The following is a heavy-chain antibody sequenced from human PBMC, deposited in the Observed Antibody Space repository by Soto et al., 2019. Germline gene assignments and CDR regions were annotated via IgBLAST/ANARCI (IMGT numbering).Heavy chain of an antibody. CDR1: GGTFSSYT. CDR3: ARDAGLAARRPYYYYMDV. Sequence: QVQLVQSGAEVKKPGSSVKVSCKASGGTFSSYTISWVRQAPGQGLEWMGRIIPILGIANYAQKFQGRVTITADKSTRTAYMELSGLRSEDTAVYYCARDAGLAARRPYYYYMDVWGKGTTVTVSS. D-gene: IGHD6-6*01. CDR2: IIPILGIA. J-gene: IGHJ6*03. V-gene: IGHV1-69*08.